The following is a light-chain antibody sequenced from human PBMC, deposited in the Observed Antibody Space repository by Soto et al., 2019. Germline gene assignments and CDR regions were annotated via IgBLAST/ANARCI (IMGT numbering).Light chain of an antibody. V-gene: IGKV3-20*01. CDR3: LQYGGSPRT. Sequence: EIVLTQSPGTLSLSPGERATLSCRTSQSVSNNYLAWYQQKPGQAPRLLIYGASSRATGIPDRFSGTGSGTDFTLTISTLEPEDFAVYYCLQYGGSPRTFGQGTKVEVK. CDR1: QSVSNNY. CDR2: GAS. J-gene: IGKJ1*01.